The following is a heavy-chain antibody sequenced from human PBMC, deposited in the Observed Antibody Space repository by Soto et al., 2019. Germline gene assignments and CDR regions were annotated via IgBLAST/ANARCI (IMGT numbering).Heavy chain of an antibody. Sequence: EVQLLESGGGLVQPGGSLRLSCAASGFTFSSYAMSWVRQAPGKGLEWVSAISGSGGSTYYADSVKGRFTISRDNSKNTLYLKINSRRAEDRAVYYCEKAGGYDSTLLDFDYGGQGPLVTVP. V-gene: IGHV3-23*01. J-gene: IGHJ4*02. CDR2: ISGSGGST. D-gene: IGHD5-12*01. CDR3: EKAGGYDSTLLDFDY. CDR1: GFTFSSYA.